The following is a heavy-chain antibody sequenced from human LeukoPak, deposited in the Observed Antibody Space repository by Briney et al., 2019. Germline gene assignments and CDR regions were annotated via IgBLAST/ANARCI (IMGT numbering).Heavy chain of an antibody. J-gene: IGHJ2*01. D-gene: IGHD1-14*01. CDR1: GYTFTSYD. CDR2: MNPNSGNT. V-gene: IGHV1-18*01. Sequence: ASVKVSCKASGYTFTSYDINWVRQATGQGLEWMGWMNPNSGNTNYAQKLQGRVTMTTDTSTSTAYMELRSLRSDDTAVYYCARETLGHRTEYFDLWGRGTLVTVSS. CDR3: ARETLGHRTEYFDL.